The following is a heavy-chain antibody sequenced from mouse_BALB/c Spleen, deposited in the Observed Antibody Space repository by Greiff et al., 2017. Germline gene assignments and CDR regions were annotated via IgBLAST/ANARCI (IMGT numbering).Heavy chain of an antibody. D-gene: IGHD1-1*01. CDR1: GYSITSGYY. Sequence: EVKLQESGPGLVKPSQSLSLTCSVTGYSITSGYYWNWIRQFPGNKLEWMGYISYDGSNNYNPSLKNRISITRDTSKNQFFLKLNSVTTEDTATYYCAVVATKSWYFDVWGAGTTVTVSS. CDR3: AVVATKSWYFDV. V-gene: IGHV3-6*02. CDR2: ISYDGSN. J-gene: IGHJ1*01.